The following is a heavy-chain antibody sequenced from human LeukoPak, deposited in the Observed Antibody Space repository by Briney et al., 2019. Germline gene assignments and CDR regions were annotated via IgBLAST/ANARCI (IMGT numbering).Heavy chain of an antibody. D-gene: IGHD6-19*01. V-gene: IGHV4-39*07. J-gene: IGHJ4*02. CDR2: IYYSGST. CDR1: GGSISSSSYY. CDR3: ARDRGRSGPAPFLFDY. Sequence: SETLSPTCTVSGGSISSSSYYWGWIRQPPGKGLEWIGSIYYSGSTYYNPSLKSRVTISVDTSKNQFSLKLSSVTAADTAVYYCARDRGRSGPAPFLFDYWGQGTLVTVSS.